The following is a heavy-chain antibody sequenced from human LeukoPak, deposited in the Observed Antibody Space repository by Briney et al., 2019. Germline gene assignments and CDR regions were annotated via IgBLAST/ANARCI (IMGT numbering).Heavy chain of an antibody. V-gene: IGHV4-38-2*02. Sequence: SETLSLTCTVSGYSISSGYYWAWIRQPPGKGLEWIGYIYHSGSTNYNPSLKSRVTISVDTSKNQFSLKLSSVTAADTAVYYCARLETSSGSLSYFDYWGQGTLVTVSS. J-gene: IGHJ4*02. CDR1: GYSISSGYY. D-gene: IGHD6-25*01. CDR3: ARLETSSGSLSYFDY. CDR2: IYHSGST.